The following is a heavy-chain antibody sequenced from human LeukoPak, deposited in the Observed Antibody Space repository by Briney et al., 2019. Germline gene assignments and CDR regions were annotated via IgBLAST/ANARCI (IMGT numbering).Heavy chain of an antibody. J-gene: IGHJ6*01. CDR2: SSAYNGNT. V-gene: IGHV1-18*01. CDR3: ATSTRPYYYYGMDV. Sequence: ASVKVSCKASGYTFTSYGISWVRQAPGQGLEWMGWSSAYNGNTNYAQKLQGRVTMTTDTSTSTAYMELRSLRSDDTAVYYCATSTRPYYYYGMDVWGQGTAVTVSS. D-gene: IGHD3-3*02. CDR1: GYTFTSYG.